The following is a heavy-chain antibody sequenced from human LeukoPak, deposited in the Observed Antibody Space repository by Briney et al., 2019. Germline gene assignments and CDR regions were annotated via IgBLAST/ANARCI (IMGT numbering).Heavy chain of an antibody. CDR1: GGTFSSYA. Sequence: SVKVSCKASGGTFSSYAISWVRQAPGQGLEWMGRIIPILGIANYAQKFQGRVTITADKSTSTAYMELSSLRSEDTAVYYCARAKSGYELDYWGQGTLVTVSS. CDR2: IIPILGIA. V-gene: IGHV1-69*04. J-gene: IGHJ4*02. CDR3: ARAKSGYELDY. D-gene: IGHD5-12*01.